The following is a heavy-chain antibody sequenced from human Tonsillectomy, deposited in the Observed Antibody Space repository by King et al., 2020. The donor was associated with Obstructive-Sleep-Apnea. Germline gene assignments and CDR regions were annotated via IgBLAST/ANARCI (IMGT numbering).Heavy chain of an antibody. CDR1: VYSISSGDY. J-gene: IGHJ4*02. CDR3: ARDQGVPAADFDY. V-gene: IGHV4-38-2*02. CDR2: LDHSGST. Sequence: QLQESGPGLVKLSETLSLTCTVSVYSISSGDYWGCIRQPPGKGRVWIGSLDHSGSTYYNPSLNSGVTISVDTSKNQFSLKLSSVTAADTAVYYCARDQGVPAADFDYWGQGTLVTVSS. D-gene: IGHD2-2*01.